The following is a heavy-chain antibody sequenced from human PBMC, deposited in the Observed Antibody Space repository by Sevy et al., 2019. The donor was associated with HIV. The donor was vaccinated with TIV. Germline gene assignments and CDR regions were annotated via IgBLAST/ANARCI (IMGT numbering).Heavy chain of an antibody. Sequence: ASVKVSCKVSGYTLSALSMHWVRQAPGKGLEWMGGFEEDGEIVYAQKFQGRVTMTEDTATEAAYMELSSLRSEDTAVYYCATDIVVGRDYWGQGTLVTVSS. J-gene: IGHJ4*02. V-gene: IGHV1-24*01. CDR1: GYTLSALS. D-gene: IGHD2-2*01. CDR3: ATDIVVGRDY. CDR2: FEEDGEI.